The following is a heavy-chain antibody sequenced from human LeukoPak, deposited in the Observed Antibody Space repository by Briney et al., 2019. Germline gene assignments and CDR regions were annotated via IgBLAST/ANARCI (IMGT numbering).Heavy chain of an antibody. CDR2: ISGSGGST. D-gene: IGHD4-17*01. Sequence: GGSLRLSCAASGFTFSSYAMSWVRQAPGKGLEWVSAISGSGGSTYYADSVKGRFAISRDNSKNTLYLQMNSLRAEDTAVYYCAKDVYGDYGGLDYWGQGTLVTASS. J-gene: IGHJ4*02. V-gene: IGHV3-23*01. CDR3: AKDVYGDYGGLDY. CDR1: GFTFSSYA.